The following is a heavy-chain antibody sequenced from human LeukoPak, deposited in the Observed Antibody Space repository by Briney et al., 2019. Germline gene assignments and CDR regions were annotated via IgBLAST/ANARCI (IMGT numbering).Heavy chain of an antibody. CDR3: AREQIDTSSWPFGIDY. CDR2: ISGNSDYI. J-gene: IGHJ4*02. Sequence: GGSLRLSCAASGFTFSAHSMNWVRQAPGKGLEWVSSISGNSDYIYYADSLEGRFTISRDNAKNSLYLRMDSLRAEDTAVYYCAREQIDTSSWPFGIDYWGQGSPVTVSS. V-gene: IGHV3-21*01. CDR1: GFTFSAHS. D-gene: IGHD6-13*01.